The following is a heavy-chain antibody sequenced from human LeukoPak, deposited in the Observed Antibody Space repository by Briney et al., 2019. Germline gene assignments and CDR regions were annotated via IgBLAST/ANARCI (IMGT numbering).Heavy chain of an antibody. CDR2: IYPGDSDT. Sequence: GESLKISCKGFGYSFTSYWIGWVRQMPGEGLEWMGIIYPGDSDTRYSPSFQGQVTISADKSISTAYLQWSSLKASDTAMYYCARLRYSSGWPYYFDYWGQGTLVTVSS. J-gene: IGHJ4*02. CDR3: ARLRYSSGWPYYFDY. CDR1: GYSFTSYW. D-gene: IGHD6-19*01. V-gene: IGHV5-51*01.